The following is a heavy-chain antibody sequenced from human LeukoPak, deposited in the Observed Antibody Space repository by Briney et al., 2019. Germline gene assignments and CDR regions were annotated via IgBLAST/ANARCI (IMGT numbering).Heavy chain of an antibody. D-gene: IGHD4-17*01. CDR2: ISTSGST. J-gene: IGHJ3*02. Sequence: SETLSLTCSVSGGSISSYYRRWIRQPAGEGLKWIGRISTSGSTNYNPSLKSRVTISVDTSKKQFSLKLSSVTAADAAVYYCARDPTTVTKGLDIWGQGTMVTVSS. CDR3: ARDPTTVTKGLDI. CDR1: GGSISSYY. V-gene: IGHV4-4*07.